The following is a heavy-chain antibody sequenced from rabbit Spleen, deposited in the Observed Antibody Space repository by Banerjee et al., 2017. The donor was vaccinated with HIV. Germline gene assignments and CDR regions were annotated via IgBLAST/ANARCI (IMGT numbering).Heavy chain of an antibody. D-gene: IGHD7-1*01. J-gene: IGHJ4*01. Sequence: QSLEESGGDLVKPGASLTLTCTASGFSFSSSYWIWWVRQAPGKGLEWIGDIYGGFIRGTYYANWAKGRFTISRHNAQNTLYLQLNSLTAADTATYFCARLFAYAGYPGVGYATLDYFNLWGPGTLVTVS. CDR2: IYGGFIRGT. CDR3: ARLFAYAGYPGVGYATLDYFNL. V-gene: IGHV1S40*01. CDR1: GFSFSSSYW.